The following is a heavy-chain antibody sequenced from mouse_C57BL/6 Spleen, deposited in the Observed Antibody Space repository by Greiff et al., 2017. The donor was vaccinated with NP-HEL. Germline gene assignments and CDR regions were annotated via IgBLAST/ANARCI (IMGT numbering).Heavy chain of an antibody. D-gene: IGHD1-1*01. Sequence: VQLKESGAELVRPGASVKLSCTASGFNIKDDYMHWVKQRPEQGLEWMGWIDPENVDTEYASKFQGKATITEDTSSNTDYLQLSSLTSEDTAVYYCTPGDNYGSSEFAYWGQGTLVTVSA. V-gene: IGHV14-4*01. CDR2: IDPENVDT. CDR3: TPGDNYGSSEFAY. J-gene: IGHJ3*01. CDR1: GFNIKDDY.